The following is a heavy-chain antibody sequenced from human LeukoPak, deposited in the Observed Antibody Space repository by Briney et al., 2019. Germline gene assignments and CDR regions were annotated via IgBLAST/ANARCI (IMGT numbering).Heavy chain of an antibody. CDR2: IYYSGST. CDR1: GGSISSSSYY. CDR3: ARDASVYYDSTPGAFDI. Sequence: SEALSLTCTVSGGSISSSSYYWGWIRQPPGKGLEWIGSIYYSGSTYYNSSLKSRVTISVDTSKNQFSLKLSSVTAADTAVYYCARDASVYYDSTPGAFDIWGQGTMVTVSS. J-gene: IGHJ3*02. D-gene: IGHD3-22*01. V-gene: IGHV4-39*07.